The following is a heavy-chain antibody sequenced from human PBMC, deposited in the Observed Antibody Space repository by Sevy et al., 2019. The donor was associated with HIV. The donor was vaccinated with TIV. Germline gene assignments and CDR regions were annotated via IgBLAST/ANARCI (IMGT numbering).Heavy chain of an antibody. CDR1: GFSLSTSGVG. V-gene: IGHV2-5*02. J-gene: IGHJ4*02. CDR3: SDLLGRSSSWSVRRYYFDY. CDR2: IYWDDDK. Sequence: SGPTLAKPTQTLTLTCTFSGFSLSTSGVGVGWIRQPPGKALEWLALIYWDDDKRYSPSLKSRLTITKDTSNNQVVLTLTSMDPVDTAAYYCSDLLGRSSSWSVRRYYFDYWGQGTLVTVSS. D-gene: IGHD6-13*01.